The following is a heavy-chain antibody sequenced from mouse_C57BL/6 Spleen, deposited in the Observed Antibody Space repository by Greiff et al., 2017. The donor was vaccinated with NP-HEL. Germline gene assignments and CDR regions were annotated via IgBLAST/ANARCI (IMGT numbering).Heavy chain of an antibody. V-gene: IGHV5-4*01. Sequence: EVQVVESGGGLVKPGGSLKLSCAASGFTFSSYAMSWVRQTPEKRLEWVATISDGGSYTYYPDNVKGRFTISRDNAKNNLYLQMSHLKSEDTAMYYCARDRGYGSRYFDVWGTGTTVTVSS. CDR1: GFTFSSYA. CDR2: ISDGGSYT. D-gene: IGHD2-10*02. CDR3: ARDRGYGSRYFDV. J-gene: IGHJ1*03.